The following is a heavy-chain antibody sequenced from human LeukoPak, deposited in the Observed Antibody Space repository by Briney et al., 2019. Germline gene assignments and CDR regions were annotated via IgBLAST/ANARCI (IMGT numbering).Heavy chain of an antibody. Sequence: GGSLRLSCAASGFTFSSYGMHWVRQAPGKGLEWVAVISYDGSNKYYADSVKGRFTISRDNSKNTLYLQMNSLRAEDTAVYYCARSPYYYDSSGYELLASWFDPWGQGTLVTVSS. V-gene: IGHV3-30*03. CDR1: GFTFSSYG. CDR2: ISYDGSNK. J-gene: IGHJ5*02. CDR3: ARSPYYYDSSGYELLASWFDP. D-gene: IGHD3-22*01.